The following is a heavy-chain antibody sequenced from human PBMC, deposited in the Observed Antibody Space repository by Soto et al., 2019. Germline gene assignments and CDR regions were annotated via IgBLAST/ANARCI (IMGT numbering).Heavy chain of an antibody. D-gene: IGHD4-17*01. CDR2: ISASGGNT. CDR1: GFIFSKFA. V-gene: IGHV3-23*01. J-gene: IGHJ3*02. Sequence: GGSLRLSCAGSGFIFSKFAMSWVRQAPGKGLERVSGISASGGNTYYADSVKGRFIISRDNSKNTQSLQMNSLRAEDTALYYCAKDPNGDYVGAFEIWGQGAMVTVSS. CDR3: AKDPNGDYVGAFEI.